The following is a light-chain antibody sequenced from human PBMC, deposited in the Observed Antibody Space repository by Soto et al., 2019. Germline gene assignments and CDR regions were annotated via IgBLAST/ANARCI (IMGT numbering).Light chain of an antibody. CDR3: QQRSNWLIT. V-gene: IGKV3D-20*02. CDR1: QSVSSSS. J-gene: IGKJ5*01. Sequence: IGVTPSPGALSLYPRQRAPLSCMSSQSVSSSSLAWYQQKPGQAPRLLIYDTSSRATGIPDRFSGSGSGTDFTLTISRLEPEDFAVYYCQQRSNWLITFGQGTRLEIK. CDR2: DTS.